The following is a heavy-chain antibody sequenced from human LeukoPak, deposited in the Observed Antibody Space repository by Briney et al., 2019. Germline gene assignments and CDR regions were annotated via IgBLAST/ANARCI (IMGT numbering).Heavy chain of an antibody. CDR3: ARRNLIFGPRPHDVFDI. CDR1: GGSISSGDYY. D-gene: IGHD3/OR15-3a*01. Sequence: SETLSLTCTVSGGSISSGDYYWSWIRQPPGKGLEWIGYIYYSGSTNYNPSLKSRVAISVDTSKNQVSLKLSSVTAADTAVYYCARRNLIFGPRPHDVFDIWGQGTMVTVSS. CDR2: IYYSGST. J-gene: IGHJ3*02. V-gene: IGHV4-30-4*01.